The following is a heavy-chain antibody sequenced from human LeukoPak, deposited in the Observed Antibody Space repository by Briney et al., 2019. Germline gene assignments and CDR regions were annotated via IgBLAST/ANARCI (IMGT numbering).Heavy chain of an antibody. D-gene: IGHD3-9*01. CDR1: GYTLTSYY. CDR3: ARDRAFYDILTGYYMSMFDY. Sequence: ASVKVSCKASGYTLTSYYMHWVRQAPGQGLEWMGIINPSGGSTSYAQTFQGRVTMNRDMSTSTVYMELSSLRSEDTAVYYCARDRAFYDILTGYYMSMFDYWGQGTLVTVSS. V-gene: IGHV1-46*01. J-gene: IGHJ4*02. CDR2: INPSGGST.